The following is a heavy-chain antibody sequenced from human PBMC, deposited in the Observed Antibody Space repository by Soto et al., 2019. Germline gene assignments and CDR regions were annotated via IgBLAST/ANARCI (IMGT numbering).Heavy chain of an antibody. CDR3: ARDLNVNGGGRYYFDY. CDR1: GFTFSSYG. D-gene: IGHD1-26*01. V-gene: IGHV3-33*01. CDR2: IWYDGSNK. J-gene: IGHJ4*02. Sequence: GGSLRLSCAASGFTFSSYGMHWVRQAPGKGLEWVAVIWYDGSNKYYADSVKGRFTISRDNSKNTLYLQMNSLRAEDTAVYYCARDLNVNGGGRYYFDYWGQGTLVTVSS.